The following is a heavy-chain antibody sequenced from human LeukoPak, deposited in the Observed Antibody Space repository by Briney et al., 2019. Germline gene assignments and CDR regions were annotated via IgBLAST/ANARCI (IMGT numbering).Heavy chain of an antibody. CDR3: ARASRFPVTKGSYYFDY. CDR1: GGSISSGGYS. CDR2: IYHSGST. Sequence: PSETLSLTCAVSGGSISSGGYSWSWIRQPPGKGLEWIGYIYHSGSTYYNPSLKSRVTISVDRSKNQFSLKLSSVTAADTAVYYCARASRFPVTKGSYYFDYWGQGTLVTVSS. J-gene: IGHJ4*02. V-gene: IGHV4-30-2*01. D-gene: IGHD4-17*01.